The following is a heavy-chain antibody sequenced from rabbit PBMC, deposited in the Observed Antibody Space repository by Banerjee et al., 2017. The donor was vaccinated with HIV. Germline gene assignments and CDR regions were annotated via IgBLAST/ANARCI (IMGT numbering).Heavy chain of an antibody. CDR1: GFSISSYY. CDR3: ARFYAGYGDFGYAAM. Sequence: QSLEESGGGLVKPGGTLTLTCTASGFSISSYYMNWVRQAPGKGLEWIGYIDPVFGITYYANWVNGRFSISRENAQNTVFLQMTSLTAADTATYFCARFYAGYGDFGYAAMWGPGTLVTVS. J-gene: IGHJ4*01. CDR2: IDPVFGIT. V-gene: IGHV1S28*01. D-gene: IGHD7-1*01.